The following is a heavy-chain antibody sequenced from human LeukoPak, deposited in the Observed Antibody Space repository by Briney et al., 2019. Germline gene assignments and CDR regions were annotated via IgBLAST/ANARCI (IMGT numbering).Heavy chain of an antibody. Sequence: GGSLRLSCAASGFTFSSYAMSWVRQAPGKGMEWVSAISGSGGSTYYADSVKGRFTISRDNSKNTLYLQMNSLRAEDTAVYYCAKQGVERRGRGGRAYYYMDVWGKGTTVTVSS. CDR3: AKQGVERRGRGGRAYYYMDV. CDR1: GFTFSSYA. D-gene: IGHD1-1*01. J-gene: IGHJ6*03. V-gene: IGHV3-23*01. CDR2: ISGSGGST.